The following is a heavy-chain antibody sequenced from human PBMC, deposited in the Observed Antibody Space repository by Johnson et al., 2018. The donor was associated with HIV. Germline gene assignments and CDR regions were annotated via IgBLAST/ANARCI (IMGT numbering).Heavy chain of an antibody. D-gene: IGHD3-9*01. CDR3: ARAWGSRDILTALRGAFDI. CDR1: GFTFSSYA. Sequence: VQLVESGGGVVQPGRSLRLSCAASGFTFSSYAIHWVRQAPGKGLEWVSVIYSGGSTYYADSVKGRFTISRDNSKNTLYLQMNSLRAEDTAVYYCARAWGSRDILTALRGAFDIWCQGTMVTVSS. CDR2: IYSGGST. J-gene: IGHJ3*02. V-gene: IGHV3-66*01.